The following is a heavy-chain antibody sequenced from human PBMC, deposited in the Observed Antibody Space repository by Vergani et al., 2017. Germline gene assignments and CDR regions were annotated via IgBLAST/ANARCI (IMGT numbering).Heavy chain of an antibody. J-gene: IGHJ4*02. Sequence: QVHLVESGGGVVQPGRSLTLPCVASGFSFRGHGMHWVRQAPGKGLEWVAMISYDGDRRDYGDFAKGRFTISRDSSKTVYLQMNSLRVEDTAMYFCAKDLSYSNAWPHFDSRGQGTLVTVSS. V-gene: IGHV3-30*18. CDR1: GFSFRGHG. D-gene: IGHD4-11*01. CDR2: ISYDGDRR. CDR3: AKDLSYSNAWPHFDS.